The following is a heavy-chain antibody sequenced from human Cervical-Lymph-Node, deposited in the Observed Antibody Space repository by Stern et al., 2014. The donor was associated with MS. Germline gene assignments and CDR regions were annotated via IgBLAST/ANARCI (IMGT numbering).Heavy chain of an antibody. V-gene: IGHV4-4*02. CDR3: ARDADVSSRGYFDL. D-gene: IGHD2-15*01. J-gene: IGHJ2*01. Sequence: QVQLQESGPGLVKPSGTLSLTCDVSGGSITKNNWWSWVRQSPGKGLEWIGEIYLSGTTYYKPSLESRGTISGGNKQWSLRLRAVSAADAAIYYCARDADVSSRGYFDLWGRGTLVTVSS. CDR1: GGSITKNNW. CDR2: IYLSGTT.